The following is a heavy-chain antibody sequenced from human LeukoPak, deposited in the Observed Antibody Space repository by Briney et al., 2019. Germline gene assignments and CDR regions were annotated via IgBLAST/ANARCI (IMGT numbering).Heavy chain of an antibody. Sequence: ASVKVSCKASGFALTTYNIVWLRQAPAQGLEWLGWVTAFNENTDYSRKVQGRVTMTRDRSTDTAYMELRSLRFDDTAVYYCARNSYGYKFSMDVWGKGTSVTVSS. J-gene: IGHJ6*03. CDR1: GFALTTYN. V-gene: IGHV1-18*01. D-gene: IGHD5-18*01. CDR2: VTAFNENT. CDR3: ARNSYGYKFSMDV.